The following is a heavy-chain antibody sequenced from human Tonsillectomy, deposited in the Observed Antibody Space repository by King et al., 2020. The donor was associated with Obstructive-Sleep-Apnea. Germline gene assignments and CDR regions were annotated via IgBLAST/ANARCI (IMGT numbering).Heavy chain of an antibody. Sequence: VQLVESGGGLVQPGGSLRLSCAASVFTFSSYILHWVRQAPGKGLEWLSYISRGGTTIYYADSVQGRFTISRDNAKNSLSLQINSLSAEDTAFYFCARVGGYYDSSGYATIFDYWGQGTLVTVSS. D-gene: IGHD3-22*01. V-gene: IGHV3-48*03. CDR2: ISRGGTTI. CDR1: VFTFSSYI. CDR3: ARVGGYYDSSGYATIFDY. J-gene: IGHJ4*02.